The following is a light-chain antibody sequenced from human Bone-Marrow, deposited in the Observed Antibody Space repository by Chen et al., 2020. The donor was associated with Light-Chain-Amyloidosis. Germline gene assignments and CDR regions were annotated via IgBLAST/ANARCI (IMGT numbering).Light chain of an antibody. CDR1: DLPTKY. J-gene: IGLJ2*01. CDR2: RDT. V-gene: IGLV3-25*03. CDR3: QSADSSGTYEVI. Sequence: SYELIHPPSVSASPAQTSRLTCSGDDLPTKYAYWYQQKLGQAPVLVIHRDTERPSGISERFSGSSSGTTATLTISGVQAEDEADYHCQSADSSGTYEVIFGGGTKLTVL.